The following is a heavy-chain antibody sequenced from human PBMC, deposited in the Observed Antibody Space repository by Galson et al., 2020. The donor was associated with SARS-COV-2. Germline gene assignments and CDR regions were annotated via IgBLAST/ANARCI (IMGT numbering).Heavy chain of an antibody. Sequence: GESLKISCAASGFTFSSYSMNWVRQTPGKGLEWVSYISSSSGTIYYADSVKGRFTISRDNAKNSLYLQMSSLKDEDTAVYYCAREPTFYYDSSASFFFDHWGQGTLVTVSS. D-gene: IGHD3-22*01. CDR1: GFTFSSYS. CDR2: ISSSSGTI. CDR3: AREPTFYYDSSASFFFDH. V-gene: IGHV3-48*02. J-gene: IGHJ4*02.